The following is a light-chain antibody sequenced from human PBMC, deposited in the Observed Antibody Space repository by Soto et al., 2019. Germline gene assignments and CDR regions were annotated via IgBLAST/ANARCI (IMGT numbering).Light chain of an antibody. CDR2: AAS. CDR3: QQVKSYPLT. CDR1: QGISSY. V-gene: IGKV1-9*01. J-gene: IGKJ4*01. Sequence: DIQLTQSPSFLSACVGDRVTITCRASQGISSYLAWYQQKPGIDPKFLIYAASTLQSGVPSRFSGSGSGTEFTLTISSLLPEDFATYYCQQVKSYPLTFGGGTKVEIK.